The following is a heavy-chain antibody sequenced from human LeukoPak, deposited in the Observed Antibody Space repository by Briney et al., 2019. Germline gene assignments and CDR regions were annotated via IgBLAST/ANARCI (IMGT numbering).Heavy chain of an antibody. D-gene: IGHD2-2*01. CDR3: ARPSSTSHGYFDL. CDR2: ISYSGST. J-gene: IGHJ2*01. V-gene: IGHV4-59*01. CDR1: GASISSYY. Sequence: PSETLSLTCTVSGASISSYYWSWLRQPPGKGLEWIAYISYSGSTNYNPALKSRVTISVDTSKNQFSLKLTSVTAADTAVYYCARPSSTSHGYFDLWGRGTLVTVSS.